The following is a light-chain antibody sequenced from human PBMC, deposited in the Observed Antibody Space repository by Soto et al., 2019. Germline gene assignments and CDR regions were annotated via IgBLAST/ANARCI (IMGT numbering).Light chain of an antibody. CDR2: DAS. Sequence: EFGLTQSPCTLSLSPGERATLSWRASQTVRNNYLAWYQKKPGQAPRLLIYDASSRATGIPDRFSGSGSGTDFTLTISRMEPEDSAVYFCQHYSSQTFGQGTKVDIK. J-gene: IGKJ1*01. CDR3: QHYSSQT. V-gene: IGKV3-20*01. CDR1: QTVRNNY.